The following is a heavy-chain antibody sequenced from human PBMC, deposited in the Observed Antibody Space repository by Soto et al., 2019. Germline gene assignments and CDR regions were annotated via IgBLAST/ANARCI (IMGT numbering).Heavy chain of an antibody. D-gene: IGHD3-9*01. J-gene: IGHJ4*02. V-gene: IGHV1-24*01. CDR3: ATLPDYDILTGYPEEFDY. Sequence: QVQLVQSGAEVKKPGASVKVSCKVSGYTLTELSMHWVRQAPGKGLEWMGGFDPEDGETIYAQKFQGRVTMTEDKSTDTAYMELRSLRSEDTAVYYCATLPDYDILTGYPEEFDYWGQGTLVTVSS. CDR2: FDPEDGET. CDR1: GYTLTELS.